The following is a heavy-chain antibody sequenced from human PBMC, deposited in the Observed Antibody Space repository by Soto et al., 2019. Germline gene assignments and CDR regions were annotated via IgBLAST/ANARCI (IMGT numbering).Heavy chain of an antibody. V-gene: IGHV1-69*01. D-gene: IGHD3-10*01. CDR1: GGTFSSYA. CDR3: ASQSSGSYYNPYYYYGMDV. J-gene: IGHJ6*02. CDR2: IIPIFGTA. Sequence: QVQLVQSGAEVKKPGSSVKVSCKASGGTFSSYAISWVRQAPGQGLEWMGGIIPIFGTANCAQKFQGRVTITADESTSTAYMELSSLRSEDTAVYYCASQSSGSYYNPYYYYGMDVWGQGTTVTVSS.